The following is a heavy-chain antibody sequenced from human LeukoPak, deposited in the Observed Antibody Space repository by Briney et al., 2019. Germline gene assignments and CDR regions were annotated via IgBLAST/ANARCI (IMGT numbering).Heavy chain of an antibody. CDR1: GFTFDDYA. CDR3: AKGSEIAVVSGWFDP. J-gene: IGHJ5*02. Sequence: GGSLRLSCAASGFTFDDYAMHWVRQAPGKGLEWVSGISWNSGSIGYADSVKGRFTISRDNAKNSLYLQMNSLRAEDMALYYCAKGSEIAVVSGWFDPWGQGTLVTVSS. CDR2: ISWNSGSI. V-gene: IGHV3-9*03. D-gene: IGHD3-22*01.